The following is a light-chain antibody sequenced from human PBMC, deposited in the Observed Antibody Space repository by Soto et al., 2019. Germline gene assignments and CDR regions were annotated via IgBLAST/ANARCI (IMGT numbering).Light chain of an antibody. J-gene: IGLJ3*02. CDR3: AAWDDTLSGWV. CDR1: SSNIGRNH. CDR2: RNT. V-gene: IGLV1-47*01. Sequence: QSVLTQPPSASGTPGQRVTMSCSGSSSNIGRNHVYWYQHLPGTAPKLLIYRNTLRPSGVPDRFSASKSGASASLAIGGLRSDDEADYYCAAWDDTLSGWVFGAGTKLTVL.